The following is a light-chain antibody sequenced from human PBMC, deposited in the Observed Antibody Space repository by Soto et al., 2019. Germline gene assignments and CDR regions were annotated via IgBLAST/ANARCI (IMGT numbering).Light chain of an antibody. J-gene: IGKJ1*01. Sequence: DIVMTQSPDSLAVSLGERATINCKSSQSVLYSSNNKNYLAWYQQKPGQPPTLLIYWASTRESGVPDRFSGSGSVTDFTLSTSSLQAEYVAVYYCQQYYSTRTFGQGTKVEIK. V-gene: IGKV4-1*01. CDR2: WAS. CDR1: QSVLYSSNNKNY. CDR3: QQYYSTRT.